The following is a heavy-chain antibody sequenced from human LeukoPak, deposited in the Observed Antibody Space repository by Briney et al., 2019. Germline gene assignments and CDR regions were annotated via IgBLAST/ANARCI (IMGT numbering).Heavy chain of an antibody. Sequence: GGSLRLSCAASGSTFSSYGMHWVRQAPGKGLEWVAFIRYDGSNKYYADSVKGRFTISRDNSKNTLYLQMNSLRAEDTAVYYCAANEGIQLSNTDMGYFDYWGQGTLVTVSS. CDR1: GSTFSSYG. CDR3: AANEGIQLSNTDMGYFDY. J-gene: IGHJ4*02. CDR2: IRYDGSNK. D-gene: IGHD5-18*01. V-gene: IGHV3-30*02.